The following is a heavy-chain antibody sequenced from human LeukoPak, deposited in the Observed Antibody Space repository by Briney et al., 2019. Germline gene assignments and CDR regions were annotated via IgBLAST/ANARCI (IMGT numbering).Heavy chain of an antibody. D-gene: IGHD5-18*01. CDR1: GGSISNYY. Sequence: PSETLSLTCSVSGGSISNYYWSWIRQPPGKGLEWIGNIYHSGSTNYNPSLKSRVTISVDTSKNQFSLKLSSVTAADTAVYYCARDGRGYSYGLDYWGQGTLVTVSS. CDR2: IYHSGST. V-gene: IGHV4-59*01. CDR3: ARDGRGYSYGLDY. J-gene: IGHJ4*02.